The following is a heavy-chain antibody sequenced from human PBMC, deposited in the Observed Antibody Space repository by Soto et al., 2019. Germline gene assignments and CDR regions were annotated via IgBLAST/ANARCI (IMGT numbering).Heavy chain of an antibody. CDR1: GYTLTELS. CDR3: ATGVLRYFDWLPLGTFDI. D-gene: IGHD3-9*01. Sequence: ASLKVSCKVSGYTLTELSMHWVRQAPGKGLEWMGGFDPEDGETIYAQKFQGRVTMTEDTSTDTAYMELSSLRSEDTAVYYCATGVLRYFDWLPLGTFDIWGQGTMVTVSS. J-gene: IGHJ3*02. CDR2: FDPEDGET. V-gene: IGHV1-24*01.